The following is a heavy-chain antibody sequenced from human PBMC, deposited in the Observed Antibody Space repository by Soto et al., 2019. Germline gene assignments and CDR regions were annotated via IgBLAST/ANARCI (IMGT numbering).Heavy chain of an antibody. CDR2: MNSNSGKT. Sequence: QVQLVQSGAEVKKPGASVKVSCKPSGYSYTTFGISWVRQAPGQGLEWMGWMNSNSGKTDYAQKFQDRVTMTTDTFTRTAYMDLRSLTSDDTAVYFCVRDRLTVTGTKCFDYWGQGTLVTVSS. CDR3: VRDRLTVTGTKCFDY. V-gene: IGHV1-18*01. D-gene: IGHD4-17*01. J-gene: IGHJ4*02. CDR1: GYSYTTFG.